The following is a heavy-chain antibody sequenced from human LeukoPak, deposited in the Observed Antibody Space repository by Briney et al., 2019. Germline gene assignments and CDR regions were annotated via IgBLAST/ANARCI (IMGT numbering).Heavy chain of an antibody. Sequence: PGGSLRLSCAASGFTFSGYGMNWARQAPGKGLEWISSISSSSSYIYYADSVKGRFTISRDNAKNSLFLQMNSLRAEDTDMYYCARVYYYDSSGYYSFFDYWGQGTLVTVSS. V-gene: IGHV3-21*01. CDR1: GFTFSGYG. D-gene: IGHD3-22*01. J-gene: IGHJ4*02. CDR3: ARVYYYDSSGYYSFFDY. CDR2: ISSSSSYI.